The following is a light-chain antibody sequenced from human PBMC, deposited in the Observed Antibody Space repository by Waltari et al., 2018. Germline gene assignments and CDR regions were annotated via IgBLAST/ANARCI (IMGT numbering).Light chain of an antibody. J-gene: IGKJ1*01. CDR2: GAS. V-gene: IGKV3-15*01. CDR1: QSIRSN. CDR3: QQYDNWLGT. Sequence: EIVMTQSPATLSVFPGERATLSCRASQSIRSNLAWYQHKPGQAPRLLIYGASTRATGIPASFSGSGSGTEFTLTISSLQSEDFAVYFCQQYDNWLGTFGQGTKVEIK.